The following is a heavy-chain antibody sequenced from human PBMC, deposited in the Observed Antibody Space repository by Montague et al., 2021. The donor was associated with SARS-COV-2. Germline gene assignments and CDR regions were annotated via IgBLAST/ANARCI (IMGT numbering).Heavy chain of an antibody. CDR3: ARTGYSSGWHSFDY. CDR1: GGSFSGYY. D-gene: IGHD6-19*01. V-gene: IGHV4-34*01. CDR2: INHSGST. J-gene: IGHJ4*02. Sequence: SETLSLTCAVYGGSFSGYYWSWIRQPPGKGLEWIGEINHSGSTNYNPSLKSRVTISVDTSKNQLSLKLSSVTAADTAVYYCARTGYSSGWHSFDYWGQGTLVTVSS.